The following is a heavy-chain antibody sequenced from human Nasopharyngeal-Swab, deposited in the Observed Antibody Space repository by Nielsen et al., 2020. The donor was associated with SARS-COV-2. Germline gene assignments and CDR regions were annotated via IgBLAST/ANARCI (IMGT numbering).Heavy chain of an antibody. V-gene: IGHV3-23*05. CDR3: AKKVPGIYPFDC. J-gene: IGHJ4*02. CDR1: GFTFSSSS. D-gene: IGHD1-1*01. Sequence: GESLKISCAASGFTFSSSSLTWVRQAPGEGLEWVSTIGTSGTDAYYADSVKGRFTISRDNSKNTLYLQMNSLRAEDTAVYFCAKKVPGIYPFDCWGQGTLVTVSS. CDR2: IGTSGTDA.